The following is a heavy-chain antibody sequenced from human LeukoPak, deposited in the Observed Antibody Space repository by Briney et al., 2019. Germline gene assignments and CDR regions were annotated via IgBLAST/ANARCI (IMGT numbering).Heavy chain of an antibody. CDR1: GGSFSGYY. V-gene: IGHV4-34*01. CDR3: ARVYFDY. Sequence: KSSETLSLTCAVCGGSFSGYYWSWIRQPPGKGLEWIGEINHSGSTNYNPSLKSRVTISVDTSKNQFSLKLSSVTAADTAVYYCARVYFDYWGQGTLVTVSS. CDR2: INHSGST. J-gene: IGHJ4*02.